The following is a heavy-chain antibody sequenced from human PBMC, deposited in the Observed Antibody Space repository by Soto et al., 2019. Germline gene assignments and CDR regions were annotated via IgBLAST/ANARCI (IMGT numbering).Heavy chain of an antibody. J-gene: IGHJ3*02. CDR2: INPSGGST. D-gene: IGHD6-19*01. CDR3: ARGAAVAGTILVIDAFDI. Sequence: SVKVSCKASGYTLTSYYRHWVRQAPGQGLEWMGIINPSGGSTSYAQKFQGRVTMTRDTSTGTVYMELSSLRSEDTAVYYCARGAAVAGTILVIDAFDIWGQGTMVTVSS. V-gene: IGHV1-46*03. CDR1: GYTLTSYY.